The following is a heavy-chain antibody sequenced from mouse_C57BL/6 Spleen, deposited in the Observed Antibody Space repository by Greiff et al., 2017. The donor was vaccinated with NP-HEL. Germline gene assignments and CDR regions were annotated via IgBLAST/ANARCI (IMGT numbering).Heavy chain of an antibody. J-gene: IGHJ3*01. CDR3: AREDSSGYVGFAY. CDR1: GYTFTSYW. D-gene: IGHD3-2*02. Sequence: QVQLQQPGAELVKPGASVKLSCKASGYTFTSYWMHWVKQRPGQGLEWIGMIHPNSGSTNYNEKFKSKATLTVDKSSSTAYMQLSSLTSEDSAVYYCAREDSSGYVGFAYWGKGTLVTVSA. CDR2: IHPNSGST. V-gene: IGHV1-64*01.